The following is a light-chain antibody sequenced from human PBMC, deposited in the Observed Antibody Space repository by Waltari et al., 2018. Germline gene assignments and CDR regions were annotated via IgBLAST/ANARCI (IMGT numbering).Light chain of an antibody. V-gene: IGLV4-69*01. CDR1: SGHSSNL. J-gene: IGLJ3*02. CDR3: QTGGHGTWV. Sequence: QLVLTQSPSASASLGASVKLTCTLSSGHSSNLIAWLQQQPEKGPRYLMKVNSDGSHSKGAEIPDRFSGSSAGAERDRTIATVQSEDEADYYCQTGGHGTWVFGGGTKLTVL. CDR2: VNSDGSH.